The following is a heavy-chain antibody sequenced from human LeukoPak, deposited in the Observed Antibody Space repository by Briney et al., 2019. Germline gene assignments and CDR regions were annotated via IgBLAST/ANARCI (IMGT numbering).Heavy chain of an antibody. J-gene: IGHJ5*02. D-gene: IGHD6-6*01. CDR3: ARKSIAARRVGKGDWFDP. CDR2: INPNSGGT. Sequence: GASVKVSCKASGYTFTGYYMHWVRQAPGQGLEWMGWINPNSGGTNYAQKFQGRVTMTRDTSISTAYMELSRLRSDDTAVYYCARKSIAARRVGKGDWFDPWGQGTLVTVSS. V-gene: IGHV1-2*02. CDR1: GYTFTGYY.